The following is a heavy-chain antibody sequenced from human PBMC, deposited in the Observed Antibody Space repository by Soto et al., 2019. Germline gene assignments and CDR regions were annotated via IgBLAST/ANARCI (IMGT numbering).Heavy chain of an antibody. CDR3: ARSYCSSTSCYAVGHSDY. V-gene: IGHV4-39*01. Sequence: SETLSLTCTVSGGSFSSSSYYWGWIRQPPGKGLEWIGSIYYSGSTYYNPSLKSRVTISVDTSKNQFSLKLSSVTAADTAVYYCARSYCSSTSCYAVGHSDYWGQGTLVTVSS. J-gene: IGHJ4*02. D-gene: IGHD2-2*01. CDR1: GGSFSSSSYY. CDR2: IYYSGST.